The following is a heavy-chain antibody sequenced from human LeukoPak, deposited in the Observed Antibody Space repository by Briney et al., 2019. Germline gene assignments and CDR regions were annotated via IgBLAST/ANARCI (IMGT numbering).Heavy chain of an antibody. V-gene: IGHV1-69*05. CDR1: GGTLSSYA. J-gene: IGHJ4*02. CDR2: IIPIFGTA. D-gene: IGHD1-26*01. CDR3: ARNRVGANGPRH. Sequence: GASVKVSCKASGGTLSSYAISWVRQAPGQGLEWMGGIIPIFGTANYAQKFQGRVTITTDVSTSTADMELISLRSEDTAVYYCARNRVGANGPRHWGQGTLVTVSS.